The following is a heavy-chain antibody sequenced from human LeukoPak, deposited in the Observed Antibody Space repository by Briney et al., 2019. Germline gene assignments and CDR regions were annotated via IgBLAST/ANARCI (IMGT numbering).Heavy chain of an antibody. CDR2: IKQDGSEK. D-gene: IGHD3-22*01. CDR1: GFTFSSYW. V-gene: IGHV3-7*01. CDR3: VREGYYDSSGYLGVFDY. J-gene: IGHJ4*02. Sequence: GGSLRLSCAASGFTFSSYWMSWVRQAPGKGLEWVAHIKQDGSEKYYVDSVKGRFTISRDNAKNSLYLQMNSLRAEDTAVYYCVREGYYDSSGYLGVFDYWGQGTLVTVSS.